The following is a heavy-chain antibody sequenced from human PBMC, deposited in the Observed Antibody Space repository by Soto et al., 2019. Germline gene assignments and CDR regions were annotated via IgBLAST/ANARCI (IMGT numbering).Heavy chain of an antibody. CDR2: ISAYNGHT. CDR3: AREVAGTSPLGS. Sequence: QVPLVQSGPEVKKPGASVKVSCKASGYPFTKYGFNLVRQAPGQGLEWMGWISAYNGHTKYSQIFQARVIMTTDTATSTSYIALSSMTAEAKAVYYCAREVAGTSPLGSWGQGTLVPVSS. CDR1: GYPFTKYG. D-gene: IGHD2-15*01. J-gene: IGHJ5*02. V-gene: IGHV1-18*01.